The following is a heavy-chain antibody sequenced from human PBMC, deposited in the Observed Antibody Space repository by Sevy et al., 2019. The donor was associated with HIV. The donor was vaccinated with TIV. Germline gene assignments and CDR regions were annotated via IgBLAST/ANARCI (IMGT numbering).Heavy chain of an antibody. J-gene: IGHJ3*02. CDR3: ARVTSGIADAFDI. V-gene: IGHV4-59*01. D-gene: IGHD1-26*01. CDR2: INDSGRT. Sequence: SETLSLTCTVSGGSISRFYWSWIRHPPGKGLEWIGFINDSGRTNYNPSLKSRVTIPVDTSKDQFSLKLSSVTAADTAVYYCARVTSGIADAFDIWGQGTMVTVSS. CDR1: GGSISRFY.